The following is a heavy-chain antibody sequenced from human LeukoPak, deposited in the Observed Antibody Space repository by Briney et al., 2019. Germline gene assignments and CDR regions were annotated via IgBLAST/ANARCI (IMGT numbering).Heavy chain of an antibody. J-gene: IGHJ5*02. CDR3: ARLHFIVGATTWFDP. CDR2: ISAYNGNT. V-gene: IGHV1-18*01. CDR1: GYTFTSYG. Sequence: ASVKVSCKASGYTFTSYGISWVRQAPGQGLEWMGWISAYNGNTNYAQKLQGRVTMTTDTSTSTAYMELRSLRSDDTAVYYCARLHFIVGATTWFDPWGQGTLVTVSS. D-gene: IGHD1-26*01.